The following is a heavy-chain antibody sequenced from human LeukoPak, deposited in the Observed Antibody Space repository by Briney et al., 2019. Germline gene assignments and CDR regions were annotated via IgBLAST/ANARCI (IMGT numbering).Heavy chain of an antibody. D-gene: IGHD4-17*01. CDR3: ARTYGDSLMHY. CDR2: IYPGDSDT. J-gene: IGHJ4*02. V-gene: IGHV5-51*01. CDR1: GYSFSSCW. Sequence: GESLKISCKGSGYSFSSCWIGWVRQMPGRGLEWMGIIYPGDSDTRYSPSFQGQVTISADKSISTAYLQWSSLKASDTAIYYCARTYGDSLMHYWGQGTLITVSS.